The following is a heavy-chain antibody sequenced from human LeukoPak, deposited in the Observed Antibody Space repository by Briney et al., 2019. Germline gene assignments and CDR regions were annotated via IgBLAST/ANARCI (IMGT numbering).Heavy chain of an antibody. D-gene: IGHD3-10*01. CDR3: AREGVMVRGVTAFDY. J-gene: IGHJ4*02. Sequence: GGSLRLSCAASGFTVSSNYMSWVRQAPGKGLEWVSVIYSGGSTYYADSVKGRFTISSDNSKTTLYLQMNSLRAEDTAVYYCAREGVMVRGVTAFDYWGQGTLVTVSS. CDR1: GFTVSSNY. V-gene: IGHV3-66*01. CDR2: IYSGGST.